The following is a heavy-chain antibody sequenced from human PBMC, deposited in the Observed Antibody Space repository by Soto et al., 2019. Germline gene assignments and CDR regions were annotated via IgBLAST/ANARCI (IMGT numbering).Heavy chain of an antibody. Sequence: QITLKESGPTLVKPTQTLTLTCTFSGFSLSTNGVGVGWIRQPPGKALECLVLIYCDDDKRYSPTLKSRLTVTKDTPKNRVVHTMTNMDSEDTATYYCAHEAKRGYSGYDCFDYWGKGALVTVSS. CDR2: IYCDDDK. CDR1: GFSLSTNGVG. D-gene: IGHD5-12*01. J-gene: IGHJ4*02. CDR3: AHEAKRGYSGYDCFDY. V-gene: IGHV2-5*02.